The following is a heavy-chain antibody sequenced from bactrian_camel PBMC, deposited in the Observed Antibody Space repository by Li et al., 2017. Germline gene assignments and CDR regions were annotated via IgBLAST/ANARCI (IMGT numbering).Heavy chain of an antibody. CDR2: IDADGGTT. CDR1: PYTYAPHC. V-gene: IGHV3S1*01. Sequence: HVQLVESGGGSVQAGGTLRLSCAASPYTYAPHCMAWFRQAPGKGLESVSSIDADGGTTYYTDSVKGRFTISRDNAKNTLYLQTNSLKSEDTALYYCAAIVGATMYWARGPRSPSP. J-gene: IGHJ4*01. D-gene: IGHD4*01.